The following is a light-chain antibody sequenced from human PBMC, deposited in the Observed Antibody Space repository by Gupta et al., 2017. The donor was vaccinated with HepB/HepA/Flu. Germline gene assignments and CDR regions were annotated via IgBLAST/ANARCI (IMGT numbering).Light chain of an antibody. V-gene: IGKV1-33*01. Sequence: DIQMTQSPSSLSASVGDRVTITCQASQDISNYLNWYQRKPGKAPKLLIYDASNLETGVPARFSGSGSGTDFTFTISSLQPEDIATYYCQQYGNLPPTFGQGTKVEIK. CDR3: QQYGNLPPT. CDR1: QDISNY. J-gene: IGKJ2*01. CDR2: DAS.